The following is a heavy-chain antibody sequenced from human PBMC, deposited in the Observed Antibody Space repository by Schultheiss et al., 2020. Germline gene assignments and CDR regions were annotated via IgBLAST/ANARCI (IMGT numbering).Heavy chain of an antibody. CDR1: GFTFSNAW. J-gene: IGHJ4*02. CDR3: TTVGGTRPIDY. V-gene: IGHV3-15*01. Sequence: GGSLRLSCAASGFTFSNAWMSWVRQAPGKGLEWVGRIKSRIDGETREYAAFVKGRFTISRDDSKNTLYLQMNSLKTEDTAVYYCTTVGGTRPIDYWGQGTLVTVSS. D-gene: IGHD1-26*01. CDR2: IKSRIDGETR.